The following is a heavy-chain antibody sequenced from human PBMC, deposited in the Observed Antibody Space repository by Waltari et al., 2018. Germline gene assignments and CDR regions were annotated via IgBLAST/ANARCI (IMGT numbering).Heavy chain of an antibody. Sequence: QVQLQESGPGLVKPSETLSLTCAVSGYSISSGYYWGWIWQPPGKGLEWIGGIYHSGSTYYNPSLKSRVTISVDTSKNQFSLKLSSVTAADTAVYYCASSHTYSSNWYYYFDYWGQGILVTVSS. D-gene: IGHD6-13*01. V-gene: IGHV4-38-2*01. CDR3: ASSHTYSSNWYYYFDY. CDR2: IYHSGST. CDR1: GYSISSGYY. J-gene: IGHJ4*02.